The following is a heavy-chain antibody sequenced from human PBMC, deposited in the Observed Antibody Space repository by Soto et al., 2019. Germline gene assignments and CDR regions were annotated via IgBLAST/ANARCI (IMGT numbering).Heavy chain of an antibody. CDR2: IGGSGGST. Sequence: GGSLRLSCAASGFTFSSYAMIWVRQAPGKGLEWVSVIGGSGGSTYYADSVKGRFTISRDNSGNTLFLEMYSLRAEDTAVYYCARYIPGVRYYGMDVWGQGTTVTVS. V-gene: IGHV3-23*01. J-gene: IGHJ6*02. D-gene: IGHD2-2*01. CDR3: ARYIPGVRYYGMDV. CDR1: GFTFSSYA.